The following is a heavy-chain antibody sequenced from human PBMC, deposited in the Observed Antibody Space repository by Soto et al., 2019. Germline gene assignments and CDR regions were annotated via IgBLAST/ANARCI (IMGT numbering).Heavy chain of an antibody. J-gene: IGHJ6*02. CDR2: IIPIFGTA. D-gene: IGHD1-26*01. V-gene: IGHV1-69*01. CDR1: GGTFSSYA. CDR3: ARDRVGATGGFYYDYGMDV. Sequence: QVQLVQSGAEVKKPGSSVKVSCKASGGTFSSYAISWVRQAPGQGLEWMGGIIPIFGTANYAQKFQGRVTITADESTSTAYMELSSLRSEDTAVYSCARDRVGATGGFYYDYGMDVWGQGTTVTVSS.